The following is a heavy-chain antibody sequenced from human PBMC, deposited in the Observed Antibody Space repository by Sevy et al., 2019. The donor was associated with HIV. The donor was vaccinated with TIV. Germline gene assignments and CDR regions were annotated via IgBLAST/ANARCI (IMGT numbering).Heavy chain of an antibody. CDR1: GGTFSSYG. CDR3: ARGGGNGWYYFDY. CDR2: IIPILDTV. J-gene: IGHJ4*02. Sequence: ASVKVSCKASGGTFSSYGISWVRQAPGQGLEWMGGIIPILDTVNYAQKSQGRVTITADESTKTAYMELSSLRSEDTAVYYCARGGGNGWYYFDYWGQETLVTVSS. V-gene: IGHV1-69*13. D-gene: IGHD6-19*01.